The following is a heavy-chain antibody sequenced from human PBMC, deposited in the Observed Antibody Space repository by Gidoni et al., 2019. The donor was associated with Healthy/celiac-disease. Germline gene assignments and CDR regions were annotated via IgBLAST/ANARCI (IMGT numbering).Heavy chain of an antibody. V-gene: IGHV3-21*01. Sequence: EVQLVESGGGLVKPGGSLRLSCAASGFTFSSYSMNWVRQAPGKGLEWVSSISSSSSYIYYADSVKGRFTISRDNAKNSLYLQMNSLRAEDTAVYYCARELGITTAFDIWGQGTMVTVSS. CDR1: GFTFSSYS. CDR3: ARELGITTAFDI. J-gene: IGHJ3*02. CDR2: ISSSSSYI. D-gene: IGHD7-27*01.